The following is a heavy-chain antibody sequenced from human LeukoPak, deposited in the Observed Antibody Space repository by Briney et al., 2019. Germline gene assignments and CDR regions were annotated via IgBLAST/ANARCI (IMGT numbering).Heavy chain of an antibody. Sequence: SVKVSCKASGGTFSSYAISWVRQAPGQGLEWMGGIIPIFGTANYAQKFQGRVTITADESTSTAYMELSSLRSEDTAVYYCARNPLQGPDAFDIRGQGTMVTVSS. V-gene: IGHV1-69*13. CDR3: ARNPLQGPDAFDI. CDR2: IIPIFGTA. J-gene: IGHJ3*02. CDR1: GGTFSSYA.